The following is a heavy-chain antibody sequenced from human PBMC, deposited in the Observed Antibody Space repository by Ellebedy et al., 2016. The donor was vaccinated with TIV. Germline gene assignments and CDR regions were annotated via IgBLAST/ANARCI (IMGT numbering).Heavy chain of an antibody. CDR1: GFTFSDYY. V-gene: IGHV3-11*01. Sequence: GGSLRLSCAASGFTFSDYYMIWIRQAPGKGLEWVSYISNSGSTIYYADSVKGRFTISRDNTKNSLSLQMNSLRVEATAVYYCARDARFIDQQHNWFDPWGQGTLVTVSS. J-gene: IGHJ5*02. CDR2: ISNSGSTI. D-gene: IGHD2-2*01. CDR3: ARDARFIDQQHNWFDP.